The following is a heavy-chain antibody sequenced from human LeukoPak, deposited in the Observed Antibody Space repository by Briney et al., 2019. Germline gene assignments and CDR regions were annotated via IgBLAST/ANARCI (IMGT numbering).Heavy chain of an antibody. V-gene: IGHV3-23*05. CDR1: GFTFNNYA. CDR3: AKRVTTVTTWGFGS. Sequence: PGGSLRLSCAVSGFTFNNYAMTWVRQASGKGVEWVSVIDHSGTYTAYADSVKGRFTISRDDSKNTLYLQMNSLRAEDSAVYYCAKRVTTVTTWGFGSWGQGTLVTVSS. D-gene: IGHD4-17*01. J-gene: IGHJ4*02. CDR2: IDHSGTYT.